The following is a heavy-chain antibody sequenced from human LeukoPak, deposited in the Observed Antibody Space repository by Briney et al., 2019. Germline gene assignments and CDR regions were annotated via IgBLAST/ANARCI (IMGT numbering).Heavy chain of an antibody. Sequence: PSETLSLTCTVSGGSISSYYWSWIRQPPGKGLEWIGYIYYSGSTNYNPSLKSRVTISVDTSKNQFSLKLSSVTAADTAVYYCARDQDDSSGYRYYFDYWGQGTLVTVSS. D-gene: IGHD3-22*01. V-gene: IGHV4-59*01. J-gene: IGHJ4*02. CDR1: GGSISSYY. CDR3: ARDQDDSSGYRYYFDY. CDR2: IYYSGST.